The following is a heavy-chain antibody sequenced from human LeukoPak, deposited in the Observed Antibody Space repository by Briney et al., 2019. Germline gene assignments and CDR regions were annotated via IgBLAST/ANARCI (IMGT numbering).Heavy chain of an antibody. CDR1: GGSFSGYY. CDR2: INHSGST. V-gene: IGHV4-34*01. Sequence: PSETLSLTCAVYGGSFSGYYWSWIRQPPGKGLEWIGEINHSGSTNYNPSLKSRVTMSVDTSKSQFSLKLSSVTAADTAVYYCARGSTTYDSSGYYLSWGQGTLVTVSS. J-gene: IGHJ5*02. CDR3: ARGSTTYDSSGYYLS. D-gene: IGHD3-22*01.